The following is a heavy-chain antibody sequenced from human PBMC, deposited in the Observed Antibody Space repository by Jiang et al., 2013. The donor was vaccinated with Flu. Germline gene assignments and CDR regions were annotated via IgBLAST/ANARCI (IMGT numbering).Heavy chain of an antibody. D-gene: IGHD3-9*01. Sequence: GLVKPSETLSLTCTVSGGSISSYYWSWIRQPPGKGLEWIGYIYYSGSTNYNPSLKSRVTISVDTSKNQFSLKLSSVTAADTAVYYCARAGHRYFDRRRAFDIWGQGTMVTVSS. CDR2: IYYSGST. CDR3: ARAGHRYFDRRRAFDI. J-gene: IGHJ3*02. CDR1: GGSISSYY. V-gene: IGHV4-59*01.